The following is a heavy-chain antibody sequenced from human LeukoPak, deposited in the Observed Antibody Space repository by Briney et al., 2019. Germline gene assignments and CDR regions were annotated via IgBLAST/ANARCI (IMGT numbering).Heavy chain of an antibody. V-gene: IGHV1-18*01. D-gene: IGHD3-22*01. J-gene: IGHJ4*02. CDR2: ISAYNGNT. CDR1: GYTFTSYG. Sequence: ASVKVSCKASGYTFTSYGISWVRQAPGQGLEWMGWISAYNGNTNYAQKLQGRVTMTTDTSTSTAYMELRSLRSDDTAVYYCAREPYYYHSTGFDYWGQGTLVTVSS. CDR3: AREPYYYHSTGFDY.